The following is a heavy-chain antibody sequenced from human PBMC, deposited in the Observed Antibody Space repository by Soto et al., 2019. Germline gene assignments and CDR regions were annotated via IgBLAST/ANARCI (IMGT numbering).Heavy chain of an antibody. CDR1: CISIGSVFQF. CDR3: AREEAVRLESWFDT. CDR2: ISYTGST. J-gene: IGHJ5*02. D-gene: IGHD3-10*01. Sequence: TLSLTWPCSCISIGSVFQFSDWIRQHPGKGVEWIWYISYTGSTLYNPPTKSRVTISEDTSNTQFSLEVNSVTAADTAVYYCAREEAVRLESWFDTWGQGPPVNVSA. V-gene: IGHV4-31*02.